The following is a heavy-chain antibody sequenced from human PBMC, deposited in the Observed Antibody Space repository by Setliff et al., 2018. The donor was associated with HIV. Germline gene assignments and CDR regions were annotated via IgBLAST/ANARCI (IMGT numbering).Heavy chain of an antibody. CDR2: INSNNGGT. CDR3: AREEGYYDGKGALDY. CDR1: GYTFTAYY. V-gene: IGHV1-2*02. J-gene: IGHJ4*02. Sequence: ASVKVSCKASGYTFTAYYIHWVRQAPGQGLEWMGWINSNNGGTKYAQNFQGRVTMTRDTSITTAYMELSRLISYDTAVYYCAREEGYYDGKGALDYWGQGTLVTVSS. D-gene: IGHD3-22*01.